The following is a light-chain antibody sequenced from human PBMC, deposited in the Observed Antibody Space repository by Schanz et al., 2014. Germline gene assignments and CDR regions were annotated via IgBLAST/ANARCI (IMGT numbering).Light chain of an antibody. Sequence: EIVLTQSPATLSLSPGERATLSCRASQSVSSNLAWYQQKPGQAPRLLIYGASTRATGIPARFSGSGSGTEFTLTISSLQSEDFAVYYCQQYNNWPPLLTFGPGTKVDIK. J-gene: IGKJ3*01. V-gene: IGKV3-15*01. CDR3: QQYNNWPPLLT. CDR1: QSVSSN. CDR2: GAS.